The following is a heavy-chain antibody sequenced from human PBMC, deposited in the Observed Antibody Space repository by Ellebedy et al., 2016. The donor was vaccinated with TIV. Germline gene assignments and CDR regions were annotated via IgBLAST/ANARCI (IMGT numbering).Heavy chain of an antibody. CDR3: GRRDGYNSGAFDI. CDR2: IIAIFGTV. CDR1: GGIFRSFA. D-gene: IGHD5-24*01. J-gene: IGHJ3*02. V-gene: IGHV1-69*13. Sequence: ASVKVSCKASGGIFRSFAISWVRQAPGQGLEWMGGIIAIFGTVNYAQKFQGRVTITADESTSTAYMELRGLTSEDTAMYYCGRRDGYNSGAFDIWGQGTMVTVSS.